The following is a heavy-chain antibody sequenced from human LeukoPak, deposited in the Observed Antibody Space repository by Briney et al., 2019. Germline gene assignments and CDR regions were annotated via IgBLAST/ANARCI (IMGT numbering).Heavy chain of an antibody. CDR1: GYTFTSYY. V-gene: IGHV1-18*04. J-gene: IGHJ5*02. Sequence: ASVKVSCKASGYTFTSYYMHWVRQAPGQGLEWMGWISAYNGKTDYAQKFQGRVTMTTDTSTYTAYMELRSLRSDDTAIYYCARDVAAAGRDNWFDPWGQGTLVTVSS. CDR2: ISAYNGKT. CDR3: ARDVAAAGRDNWFDP. D-gene: IGHD6-13*01.